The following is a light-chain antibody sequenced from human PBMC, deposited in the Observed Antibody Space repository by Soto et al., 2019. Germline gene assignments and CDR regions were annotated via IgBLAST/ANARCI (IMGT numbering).Light chain of an antibody. V-gene: IGKV1-5*03. J-gene: IGKJ1*01. Sequence: DIQMTQSPSTLSASVGDRVTITCRASQSISSWLAWYQQKPGKAPKLLIYKASSLESGVPSRFSGSRSGTEFTLTISGLQPDDSATYYCQQYETYATFGQGTKVDIK. CDR1: QSISSW. CDR2: KAS. CDR3: QQYETYAT.